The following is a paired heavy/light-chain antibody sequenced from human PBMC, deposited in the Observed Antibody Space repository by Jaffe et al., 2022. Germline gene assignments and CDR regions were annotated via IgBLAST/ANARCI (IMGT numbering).Heavy chain of an antibody. CDR2: ISTNGANI. CDR1: GFVFRSYE. Sequence: EVQLVESGGGLIQPGGSLRLSCAASGFVFRSYEFNWVRHVPGKGLEWIAYISTNGANIHYADSVKGRFTISRDNIKNSLYLQMNSLRAEDTGLYYCAREGTGGDPGLYYLQAEFDYWGQGTQVTVSS. V-gene: IGHV3-48*03. CDR3: AREGTGGDPGLYYLQAEFDY. J-gene: IGHJ4*02. D-gene: IGHD2-21*02.
Light chain of an antibody. CDR2: KAS. CDR3: QQCTSYPFT. CDR1: QNINNF. J-gene: IGKJ2*01. Sequence: DIQMTQSPSTLSASVGDRVTLTCRASQNINNFLAWYQHVPGKAPKLLIYKASTLNNGIPSRFSGGGSGTQFTLNISSLQPDDFATYYCQQCTSYPFTFGQGTKLEIK. V-gene: IGKV1-5*03.